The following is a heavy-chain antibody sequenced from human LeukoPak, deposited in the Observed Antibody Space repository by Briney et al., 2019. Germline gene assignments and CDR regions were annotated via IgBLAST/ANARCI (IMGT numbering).Heavy chain of an antibody. D-gene: IGHD4-11*01. V-gene: IGHV3-20*04. Sequence: GVSLRLSCAASGFTFDDYGMSWVRQAPGKGLEWVSAINWNGGSTGYADSVKVRFTIPRDNARNSLYVVMNSPRAEDKALYYCVRVPSSGSQSKESDFWGQGTLVTVSS. CDR3: VRVPSSGSQSKESDF. CDR2: INWNGGST. CDR1: GFTFDDYG. J-gene: IGHJ4*02.